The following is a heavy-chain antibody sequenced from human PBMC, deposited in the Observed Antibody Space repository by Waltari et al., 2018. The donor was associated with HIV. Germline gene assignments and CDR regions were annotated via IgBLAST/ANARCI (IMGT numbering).Heavy chain of an antibody. J-gene: IGHJ4*02. D-gene: IGHD2-21*02. CDR2: IYHSGNT. V-gene: IGHV4-38-2*02. Sequence: QVQLQESGPGLVKPSETLSLTGTFSGYSISSGYYWGWIRQPPGKGQGWIGSIYHSGNTYYNPSLKSRVTRSGDTSKNQFSLKLSSGTAADTAVYYCASPGGVVTAIREYFDYWGQGTLVTVSS. CDR1: GYSISSGYY. CDR3: ASPGGVVTAIREYFDY.